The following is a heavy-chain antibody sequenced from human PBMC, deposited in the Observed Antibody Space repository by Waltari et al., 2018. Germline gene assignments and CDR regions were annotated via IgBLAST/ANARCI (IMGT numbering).Heavy chain of an antibody. D-gene: IGHD3-10*01. CDR3: ARGVRGVITAGGYMDV. J-gene: IGHJ6*02. CDR1: GGSISSGGYS. Sequence: QLQLQESGSGLVKPSQTLSLTCAVSGGSISSGGYSWSWIRQPPGKGLEWIGYIYHSGSTYYNPSLKSRVTISVDRSKNQFSLKLSSVTAADTAVYYCARGVRGVITAGGYMDVWGQGTTVTVSS. V-gene: IGHV4-30-2*01. CDR2: IYHSGST.